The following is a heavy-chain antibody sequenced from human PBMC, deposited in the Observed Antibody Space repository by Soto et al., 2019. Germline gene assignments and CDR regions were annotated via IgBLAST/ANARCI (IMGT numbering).Heavy chain of an antibody. V-gene: IGHV1-69*13. D-gene: IGHD3-22*01. CDR1: GGTFIRNA. Sequence: EASVKVSCKASGGTFIRNALSWVRQAPGQGPEWMGGIVPIFGTANYAQKFQGRVTITADESTSTAYMELSSLRSEDTAVYYCARGVYYDSSGYYFFFCGQGTLVTVSS. CDR3: ARGVYYDSSGYYFFF. J-gene: IGHJ4*02. CDR2: IVPIFGTA.